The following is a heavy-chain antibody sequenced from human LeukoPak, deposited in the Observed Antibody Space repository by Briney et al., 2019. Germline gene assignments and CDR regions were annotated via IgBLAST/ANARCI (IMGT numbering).Heavy chain of an antibody. D-gene: IGHD6-6*01. CDR3: AREVFEYSSSSEGDAFDI. CDR1: GGTFSSYA. V-gene: IGHV1-69*05. J-gene: IGHJ3*02. CDR2: IIPIFGTA. Sequence: SVKVSCKASGGTFSSYAISWVRQAPGQGLEWMGGIIPIFGTANYAQKFQGRVTITTDESTSTAYMGLSSLRSEDTAVYYCAREVFEYSSSSEGDAFDIWGQGTMVTVSS.